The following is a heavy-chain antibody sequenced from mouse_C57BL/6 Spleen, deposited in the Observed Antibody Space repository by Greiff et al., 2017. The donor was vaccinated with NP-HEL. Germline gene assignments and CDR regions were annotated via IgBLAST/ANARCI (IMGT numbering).Heavy chain of an antibody. Sequence: VQLVESGAELARPGASVKLSCKASGYTFTSYGISWVKQRTGQGLEWIGEIYPRSGNTYYNEKFKGKATLTADKSSSTAYMELRSLTSEDSAVYFCARGGSGAMDYWGQGTSVTVSS. CDR1: GYTFTSYG. V-gene: IGHV1-81*01. CDR3: ARGGSGAMDY. J-gene: IGHJ4*01. CDR2: IYPRSGNT.